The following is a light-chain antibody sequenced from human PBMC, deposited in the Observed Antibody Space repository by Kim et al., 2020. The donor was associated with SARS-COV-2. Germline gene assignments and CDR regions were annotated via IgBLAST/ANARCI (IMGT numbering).Light chain of an antibody. CDR2: QDN. J-gene: IGLJ3*02. V-gene: IGLV3-1*01. CDR1: ELGDKY. Sequence: SYELTQPPSVSVSPGQTASIPCSGDELGDKYACWYQQRPGQSPLLVIYQDNKRPSGIPERFSGSNSGRTATLPITGTQAMDEADYSCQAWDSSTWVFGGG. CDR3: QAWDSSTWV.